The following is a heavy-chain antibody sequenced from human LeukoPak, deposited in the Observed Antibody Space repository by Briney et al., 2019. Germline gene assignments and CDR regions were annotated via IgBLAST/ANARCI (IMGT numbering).Heavy chain of an antibody. CDR3: ARDTGAVTGIEDYFDY. V-gene: IGHV3-7*05. CDR2: IKQDGSEK. CDR1: GFTVSSKY. J-gene: IGHJ4*02. Sequence: QPGGSLILSCAASGFTVSSKYMSWVRQAPGRGLEWVGNIKQDGSEKYYVDSVEGRFTISRDNAKNSLYLQMNSLRVEDTAVYYCARDTGAVTGIEDYFDYWGQGTLVTVSS. D-gene: IGHD6-19*01.